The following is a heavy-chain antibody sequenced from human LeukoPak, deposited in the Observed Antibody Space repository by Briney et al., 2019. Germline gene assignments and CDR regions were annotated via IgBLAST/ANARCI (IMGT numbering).Heavy chain of an antibody. CDR2: IYYSGST. CDR1: GGSISSSSYY. CDR3: ASSSERWLQFWRLGAFDI. J-gene: IGHJ3*02. V-gene: IGHV4-61*01. D-gene: IGHD5-24*01. Sequence: SETLSLTCTVSGGSISSSSYYWSWIRQPPGKGLEWIGYIYYSGSTNYNPSLKSRVTISVDTSKNQFSLKLSSVTAADTAVYYCASSSERWLQFWRLGAFDIWGQGTMVTVSS.